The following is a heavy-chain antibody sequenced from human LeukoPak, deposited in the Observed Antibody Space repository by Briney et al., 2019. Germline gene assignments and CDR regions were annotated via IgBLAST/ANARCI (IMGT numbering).Heavy chain of an antibody. CDR1: GFTFSSYW. D-gene: IGHD1-26*01. CDR3: ERPKYSGAYNDASDI. V-gene: IGHV3-7*01. CDR2: IKQDGSEE. Sequence: GGSLRLSCAASGFTFSSYWTSWVRQAPGKGPEWVANIKQDGSEEYYVDSVKGRFTISRDNAKNSLYLQMNSLRAEDTAVYYCERPKYSGAYNDASDIWGQGTMVTVSS. J-gene: IGHJ3*02.